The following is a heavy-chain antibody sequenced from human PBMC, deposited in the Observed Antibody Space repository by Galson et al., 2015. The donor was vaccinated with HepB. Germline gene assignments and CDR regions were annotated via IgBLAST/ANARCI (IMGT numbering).Heavy chain of an antibody. CDR2: ISSSSSYT. CDR1: GFTFSDYY. Sequence: SLRLSCAASGFTFSDYYMSWIRQAPGKGLEWVSYISSSSSYTNYADSVKGRFTISRDNAKNSLYLQMNSLRAEDTAVYYCARSGYGDYADFDYWGQGTLVTVSS. CDR3: ARSGYGDYADFDY. V-gene: IGHV3-11*06. D-gene: IGHD4-17*01. J-gene: IGHJ4*02.